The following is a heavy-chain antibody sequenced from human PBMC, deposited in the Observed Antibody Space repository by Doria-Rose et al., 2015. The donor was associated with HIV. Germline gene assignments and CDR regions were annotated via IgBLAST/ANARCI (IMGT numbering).Heavy chain of an antibody. CDR2: IFSHDER. J-gene: IGHJ4*02. CDR3: ARIKSSRWYHKYYFDF. V-gene: IGHV2-26*01. CDR1: GVSLSSPGMG. Sequence: SGPVLVKPTETLTLTCTVSGVSLSSPGMGVSWIRQPPGKALEWLANIFSHDERSYKTSLKSRLTISSDTSKSQLVLTMTDMDPVDTATYYCARIKSSRWYHKYYFDFWGQGTLVIVSA. D-gene: IGHD6-13*01.